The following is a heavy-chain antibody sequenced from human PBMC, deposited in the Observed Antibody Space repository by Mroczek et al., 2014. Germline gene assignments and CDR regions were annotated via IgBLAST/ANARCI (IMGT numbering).Heavy chain of an antibody. CDR3: ARGGVTTVVTHLSY. V-gene: IGHV4-34*01. J-gene: IGHJ4*02. CDR1: GGSFSGYY. Sequence: QVQLQQWGAGLLKPSETLSLTCAVYGGSFSGYYWSWIRQPPGKGLEWIGEINHSGSTNYNPSLKSRVTISVDTSKNQFSLKLSSVTAADTAVYYCARGGVTTVVTHLSYWGQGTLVTVSS. D-gene: IGHD4-23*01. CDR2: INHSGST.